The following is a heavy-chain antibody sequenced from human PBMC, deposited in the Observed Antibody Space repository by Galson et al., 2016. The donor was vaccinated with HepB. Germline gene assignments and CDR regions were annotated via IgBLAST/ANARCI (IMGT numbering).Heavy chain of an antibody. V-gene: IGHV4-4*02. CDR1: GGSISSNNW. D-gene: IGHD3-10*01. CDR2: IYHSGGT. CDR3: TSGKRFGEFAPIDF. J-gene: IGHJ4*02. Sequence: SETLSLTCAVSGGSISSNNWWSWVRQPPGKGLEWIGDIYHSGGTNYNPSLKSRVTISVDKSKNQFSLRLSSVTAADTAMYYCTSGKRFGEFAPIDFWGQGILLTVSS.